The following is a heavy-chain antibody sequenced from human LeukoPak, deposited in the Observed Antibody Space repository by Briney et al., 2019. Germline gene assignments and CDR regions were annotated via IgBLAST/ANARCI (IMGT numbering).Heavy chain of an antibody. CDR1: GFTFSNYG. V-gene: IGHV3-33*08. J-gene: IGHJ4*02. Sequence: QTGGSLRLSCAASGFTFSNYGMYWVRQAPGKGLEWVAIIWSDGSTKYYVGSVKGRFTISRDSSKSTLYLQMNSLRAEDTAVYYCARDAATSVGMPHYWGQGTVVTVSS. D-gene: IGHD2-2*01. CDR3: ARDAATSVGMPHY. CDR2: IWSDGSTK.